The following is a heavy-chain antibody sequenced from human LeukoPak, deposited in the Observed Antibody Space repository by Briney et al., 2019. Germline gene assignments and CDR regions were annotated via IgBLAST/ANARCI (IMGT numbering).Heavy chain of an antibody. D-gene: IGHD3-9*01. CDR3: ARDLGPVLRYFDWLPFGPPGYMDV. CDR1: GYTFTSYA. V-gene: IGHV7-4-1*02. J-gene: IGHJ6*03. CDR2: INTNTGNP. Sequence: ASVKVSCRASGYTFTSYAMNWVRQAPGQGLEWMGWINTNTGNPTYAQGFTGRFVFSLDTSVSTAYLQISSLKAEDTAVYYCARDLGPVLRYFDWLPFGPPGYMDVWGKGTTVTVSS.